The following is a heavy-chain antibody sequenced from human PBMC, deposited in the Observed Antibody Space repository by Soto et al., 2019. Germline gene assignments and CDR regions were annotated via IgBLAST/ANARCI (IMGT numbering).Heavy chain of an antibody. V-gene: IGHV1-69*01. CDR1: GGIFTNNA. Sequence: QVQVVQSGAEVKKPGSSVKVSCKVSGGIFTNNAISWVRQAPGQGLEWLGGVIPLFDTAYYAQIFRGRLRISAHGATTTAYMELSGPTSADTAVYFCATGGHNDGYNFYHGMDVWGQGTTVTVS. CDR2: VIPLFDTA. CDR3: ATGGHNDGYNFYHGMDV. D-gene: IGHD3-16*01. J-gene: IGHJ6*02.